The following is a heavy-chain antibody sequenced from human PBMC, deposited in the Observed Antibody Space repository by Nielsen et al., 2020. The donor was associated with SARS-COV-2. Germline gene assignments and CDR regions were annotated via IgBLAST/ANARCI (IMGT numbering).Heavy chain of an antibody. J-gene: IGHJ3*02. CDR2: IYYSGSV. Sequence: SETLSFTCTVSGGSLSSRNYYWGWIRQPPGKGLEWIGTIYYSGSVSYNPSLRSRVTISVDTSKKHFSLKLTPVTAADTAVYFCARGDIAVVPAAMFRGDDAFDIWGQGTMVRVSS. V-gene: IGHV4-39*02. CDR1: GGSLSSRNYY. D-gene: IGHD2-2*01. CDR3: ARGDIAVVPAAMFRGDDAFDI.